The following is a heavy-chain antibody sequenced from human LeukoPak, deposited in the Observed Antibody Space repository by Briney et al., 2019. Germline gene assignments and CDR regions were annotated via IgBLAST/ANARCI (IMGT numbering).Heavy chain of an antibody. CDR2: INHSGST. J-gene: IGHJ5*02. CDR3: ARDRDTTLVTLWFDP. Sequence: SETPSLTCAVYGGSFSGYYWSWIRQPPGKGLEWIGEINHSGSTNSNPSLKSRVTISVDTSKNQFSLKLSSVTAADTAVYYCARDRDTTLVTLWFDPWAQGTLVTVSS. V-gene: IGHV4-34*01. D-gene: IGHD4-23*01. CDR1: GGSFSGYY.